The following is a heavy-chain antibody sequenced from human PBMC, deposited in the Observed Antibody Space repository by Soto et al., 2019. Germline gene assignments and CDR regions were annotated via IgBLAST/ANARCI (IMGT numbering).Heavy chain of an antibody. CDR1: GGNISSGYYY. CDR2: SYYNGNT. CDR3: AREPLLTGQYYFDY. J-gene: IGHJ4*02. D-gene: IGHD3-9*01. Sequence: PSETQSLTSTVSGGNISSGYYYWSRKRQPPGKGLEWIGYSYYNGNTNYNPSLKSRVIISVDTSKNQFSLKLSSVTAADTAVYYCAREPLLTGQYYFDYWGQRILVTVSS. V-gene: IGHV4-61*01.